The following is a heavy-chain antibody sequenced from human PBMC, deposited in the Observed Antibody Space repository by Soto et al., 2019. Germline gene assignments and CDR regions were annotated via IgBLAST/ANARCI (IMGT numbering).Heavy chain of an antibody. Sequence: QVQLVQSGAEVKKPGSSVKVSCKASGGTFSSYAISWVRQAPGQGLEWMGGIIPIFGTANYAQKFQGRVTITADESTSTAYMELSSLRSEDTAVYYCARSLLLDYSVYYFGMDVWGQGTTVTVSS. CDR2: IIPIFGTA. CDR1: GGTFSSYA. CDR3: ARSLLLDYSVYYFGMDV. D-gene: IGHD5-12*01. J-gene: IGHJ6*02. V-gene: IGHV1-69*01.